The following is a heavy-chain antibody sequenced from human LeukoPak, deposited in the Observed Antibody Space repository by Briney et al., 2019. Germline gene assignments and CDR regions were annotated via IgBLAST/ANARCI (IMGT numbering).Heavy chain of an antibody. Sequence: PSETLSLTCTVSGGSISSGDYYWSWIRQPPGKGLEWIGYIYYSGSTYYNPSLKSRVTISVDTSKNQSSLKLSSVTAADTAVYYCARERVGDAFDIWGQGTMVTVSS. CDR2: IYYSGST. CDR3: ARERVGDAFDI. V-gene: IGHV4-30-4*01. D-gene: IGHD3-10*01. J-gene: IGHJ3*02. CDR1: GGSISSGDYY.